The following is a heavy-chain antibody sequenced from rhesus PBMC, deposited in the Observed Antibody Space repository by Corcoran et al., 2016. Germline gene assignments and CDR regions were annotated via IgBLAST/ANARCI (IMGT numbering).Heavy chain of an antibody. CDR1: GGSINSASV. Sequence: QVQLQESGPGVVKPSETLSLTCAVSGGSINSASVCSWIRQLPGEGLEWIGYVYGSSGSTNYNPSLKNRVTISKDASKNQFSLKLSSVTAADTAVYYCARVFSYWGQGVLVTVSS. D-gene: IGHD2-27*01. V-gene: IGHV4-76*01. CDR2: VYGSSGST. J-gene: IGHJ4*01. CDR3: ARVFSY.